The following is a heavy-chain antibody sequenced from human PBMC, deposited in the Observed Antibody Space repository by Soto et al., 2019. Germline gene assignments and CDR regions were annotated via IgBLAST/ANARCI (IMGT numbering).Heavy chain of an antibody. CDR3: GRTYGDYEDAFDI. CDR2: INHSGST. J-gene: IGHJ3*02. V-gene: IGHV4-34*01. D-gene: IGHD4-17*01. CDR1: GGSFSGYY. Sequence: SETLSLTCAVYGGSFSGYYWSWIRQPPGKGLEWIGEINHSGSTNYNPSLKSRVTISVDTSKNQFSLKLSSVTAADTAVYYCGRTYGDYEDAFDIWGQGAMVTVPS.